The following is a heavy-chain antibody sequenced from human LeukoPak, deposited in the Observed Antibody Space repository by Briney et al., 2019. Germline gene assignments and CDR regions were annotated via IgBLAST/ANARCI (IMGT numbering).Heavy chain of an antibody. Sequence: SETLSLTCTVSGGSISSYYWSWMRQPPGKGLEWIGYIYYSGSTNYNPSLKSRVTISVDTSKNQFSLKLSSVTAADTAVYYCARCLYYDFWSGNNWIDRLGQGTLVSVSS. CDR3: ARCLYYDFWSGNNWIDR. D-gene: IGHD3-3*01. CDR2: IYYSGST. CDR1: GGSISSYY. J-gene: IGHJ5*02. V-gene: IGHV4-59*01.